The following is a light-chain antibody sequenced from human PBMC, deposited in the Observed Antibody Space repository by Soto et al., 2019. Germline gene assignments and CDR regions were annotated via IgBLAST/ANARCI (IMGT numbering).Light chain of an antibody. CDR3: QSYDSSLSVSYV. CDR2: GNK. Sequence: QSVLTQPPSVSGAPGQRVTISCTGSSSNIGAGYDVHWYQQLPGTAPKLLIYGNKNRPSGVPDPFSGSKSGTSASLAITGLEAEDEDDDYCQSYDSSLSVSYVFGTGTKLTVL. CDR1: SSNIGAGYD. J-gene: IGLJ1*01. V-gene: IGLV1-40*01.